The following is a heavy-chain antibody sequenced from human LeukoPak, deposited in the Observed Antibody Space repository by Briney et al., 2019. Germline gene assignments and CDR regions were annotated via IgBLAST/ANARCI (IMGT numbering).Heavy chain of an antibody. D-gene: IGHD2-15*01. CDR2: ISDSGST. CDR3: ARKISYISVFDY. CDR1: GGSISSYY. Sequence: SETLSLTCTVSGGSISSYYWSWIRQPPGQGLEWIGYISDSGSTNYNPLLKSRITISVDTSGNQLSLKLSSVTAADTAVYYCARKISYISVFDYWGQGTLVTVSS. V-gene: IGHV4-59*01. J-gene: IGHJ4*02.